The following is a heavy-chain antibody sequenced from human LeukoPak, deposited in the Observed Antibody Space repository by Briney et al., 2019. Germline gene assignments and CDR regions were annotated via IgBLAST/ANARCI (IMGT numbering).Heavy chain of an antibody. J-gene: IGHJ6*03. Sequence: GGSLRLSCAASGFTFSDYNMRWIRQAPGKGLEWVSSISRSGSTKYYADSVKGRFTISRDNAKNSLFLQMNSLRDEDTAVYYCARDPYSGGYGAYYYYYMDVWGKGTTVTVSS. V-gene: IGHV3-11*04. CDR1: GFTFSDYN. CDR3: ARDPYSGGYGAYYYYYMDV. D-gene: IGHD6-19*01. CDR2: ISRSGSTK.